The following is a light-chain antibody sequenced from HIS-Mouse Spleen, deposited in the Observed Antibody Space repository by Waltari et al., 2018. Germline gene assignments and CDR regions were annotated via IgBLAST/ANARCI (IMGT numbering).Light chain of an antibody. Sequence: SYELTQPPSVSVSPGQTAQITCSGDALPKNYAYWYQQKSGQAPVLVIYEDSKRPSGIPERFSGSSSGTMATLTISGAQVEDEADYYCYSTDSSGNHRVFGGGTKLTVL. V-gene: IGLV3-10*01. CDR3: YSTDSSGNHRV. CDR2: EDS. J-gene: IGLJ2*01. CDR1: ALPKNY.